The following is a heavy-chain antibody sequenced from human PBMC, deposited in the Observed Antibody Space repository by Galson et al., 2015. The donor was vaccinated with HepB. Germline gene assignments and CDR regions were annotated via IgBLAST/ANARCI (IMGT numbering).Heavy chain of an antibody. CDR1: GGTFHSFA. V-gene: IGHV1-69*13. J-gene: IGHJ6*03. Sequence: SVKVSCKASGGTFHSFAISWVRQAPGQGLEWMGGIIPTFGPANYAQKFQGRVTITADESTRHMELSSLRSEDTAVYYCARDRNQVYRDYYEYYFMDVWGTGTTVTVAS. D-gene: IGHD4-17*01. CDR2: IIPTFGPA. CDR3: ARDRNQVYRDYYEYYFMDV.